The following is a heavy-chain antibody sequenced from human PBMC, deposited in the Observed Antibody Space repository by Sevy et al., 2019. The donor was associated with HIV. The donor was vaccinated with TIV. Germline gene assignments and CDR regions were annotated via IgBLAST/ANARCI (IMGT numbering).Heavy chain of an antibody. CDR1: GFSXSNYW. CDR3: ARDCSSASCLWGMDV. CDR2: IKRDGSEK. Sequence: GGSLRLSCAASGFSXSNYWMSWVRQAPGKGLEWVANIKRDGSEKYYVASVKGRFTISRDNAKTSLFLQMNSLRGEDTAVYYCARDCSSASCLWGMDVWGQGTTVTVSS. V-gene: IGHV3-7*03. J-gene: IGHJ6*02. D-gene: IGHD2-2*01.